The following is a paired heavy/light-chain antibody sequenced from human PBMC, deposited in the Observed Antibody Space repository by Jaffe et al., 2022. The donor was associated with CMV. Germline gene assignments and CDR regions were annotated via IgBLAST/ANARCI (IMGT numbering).Heavy chain of an antibody. Sequence: QVTLKESGPVLVKPTETLTLTCTVSGFSLSNARMGVSWIRQPPGKALEWLAHIFSNDEKSYSTSLKSRLTISKDTSKSQVVLTMTNMDPVDTATYYCARILGGTAYSSSWFNPKTYYYGMDVWGQGTTVTVSS. CDR1: GFSLSNARMG. CDR3: ARILGGTAYSSSWFNPKTYYYGMDV. V-gene: IGHV2-26*01. CDR2: IFSNDEK. D-gene: IGHD6-13*01. J-gene: IGHJ6*02.
Light chain of an antibody. J-gene: IGKJ1*01. CDR2: AAS. CDR3: QQSYTTQWT. Sequence: DIQMTQSPSSLSASVGDRVTITCRASQSISSYLNWYQQKPGKAPKLLIYAASSLQSGVPSRFSGSGSGTDFTLTISSLQPEDFATYYCQQSYTTQWTFGQGTKVEIK. CDR1: QSISSY. V-gene: IGKV1-39*01.